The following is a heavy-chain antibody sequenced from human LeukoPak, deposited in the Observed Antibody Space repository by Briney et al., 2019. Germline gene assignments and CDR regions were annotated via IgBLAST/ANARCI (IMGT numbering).Heavy chain of an antibody. CDR3: ATFSSWRYYFDY. J-gene: IGHJ4*02. Sequence: SVKVSCKASGYTFTSYYMHWVRQAPGQGLEWMGGIIPIFGTANYAQKFQGRVTITADESTSTAYMELSSLRSEDTAVYYCATFSSWRYYFDYWGQGTLVTVSS. CDR2: IIPIFGTA. D-gene: IGHD6-13*01. V-gene: IGHV1-69*13. CDR1: GYTFTSYY.